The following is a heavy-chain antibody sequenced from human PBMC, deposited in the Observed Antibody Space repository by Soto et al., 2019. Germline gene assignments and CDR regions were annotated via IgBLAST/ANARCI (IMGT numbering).Heavy chain of an antibody. CDR1: GFTVSSNY. CDR2: IYSGGST. Sequence: GGSLRLSCAASGFTVSSNYMSWVRQAPGKGLEWVSVIYSGGSTYYADSVKGRFTISRDNSKNRLYLQMNSLRAEDTAVYYCASGRGLRFLDGIFDYWGQGTLVTVSS. CDR3: ASGRGLRFLDGIFDY. V-gene: IGHV3-66*01. D-gene: IGHD3-3*01. J-gene: IGHJ4*02.